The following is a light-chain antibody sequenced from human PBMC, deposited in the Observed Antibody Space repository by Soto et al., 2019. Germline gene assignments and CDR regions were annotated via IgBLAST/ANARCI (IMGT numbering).Light chain of an antibody. CDR3: QQSHSPPHT. Sequence: DIQMTQSPSSLSASVGXXVTXTXRASQTITSYLNWYHQKPGKAPKLLIYGASKLQSGVPSRFSGSGSGTDFTLTISSLQPEDFATYYCQQSHSPPHTFGQGTKVEVK. J-gene: IGKJ1*01. CDR1: QTITSY. V-gene: IGKV1-39*01. CDR2: GAS.